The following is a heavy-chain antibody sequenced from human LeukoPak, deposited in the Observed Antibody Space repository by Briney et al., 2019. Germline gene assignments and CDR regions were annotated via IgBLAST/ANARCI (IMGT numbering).Heavy chain of an antibody. CDR2: INPNSGGT. CDR1: GYTFTGYH. V-gene: IGHV1-2*02. D-gene: IGHD2-2*01. CDR3: ARESCSSTSCYVFDY. J-gene: IGHJ4*02. Sequence: ASVKVSCKASGYTFTGYHMHWVRQAPGQGLEWMGWINPNSGGTNYAQKFQGRVTMTRDTSISTAYTELSRLRSDDTAVYYCARESCSSTSCYVFDYWGQGTLVTVSS.